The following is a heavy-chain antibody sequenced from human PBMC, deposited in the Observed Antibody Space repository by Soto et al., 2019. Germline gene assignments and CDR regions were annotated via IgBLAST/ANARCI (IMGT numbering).Heavy chain of an antibody. CDR2: IFYSGST. CDR3: ARQPTTGDTDLWFDP. V-gene: IGHV4-39*01. D-gene: IGHD2-21*01. J-gene: IGHJ5*02. CDR1: GGSISTSRSY. Sequence: QLQLLESGPGLVKASETLSLTCSVSGGSISTSRSYWAWIRQPPGKGLEWLANIFYSGSTFYNPSLARRVSLSADTSKNEFSLKLRSVTAADTAVYYCARQPTTGDTDLWFDPWGQGTLVTVSS.